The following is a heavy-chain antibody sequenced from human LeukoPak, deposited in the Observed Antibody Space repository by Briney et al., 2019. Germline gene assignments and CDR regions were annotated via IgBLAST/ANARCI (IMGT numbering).Heavy chain of an antibody. CDR2: IYYSGST. Sequence: SETLSLTCTVSGGSISSYYWSWIRQPPGKGLEWIGYIYYSGSTNYNPSLKSRVTISVDTSKNQFSLKLSSVTTADTAVYYCARGRYDFWSGYYFDYWGQGTLVTVSS. V-gene: IGHV4-59*12. J-gene: IGHJ4*02. CDR3: ARGRYDFWSGYYFDY. CDR1: GGSISSYY. D-gene: IGHD3-3*01.